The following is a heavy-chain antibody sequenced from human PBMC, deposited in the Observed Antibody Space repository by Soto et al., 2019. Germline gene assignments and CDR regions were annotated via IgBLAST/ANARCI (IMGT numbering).Heavy chain of an antibody. J-gene: IGHJ4*02. CDR3: ARDKITGLFDY. D-gene: IGHD2-8*02. CDR2: INHSGST. CDR1: GGSFIGYY. Sequence: PSETLSLTCAVYGGSFIGYYWTWIRQPRGTGLEWIGEINHSGSTNYNPSLKSRVTISVDTSKNQFSLKLTSVTAADTAVYYCARDKITGLFDYWGQGTLVT. V-gene: IGHV4-34*01.